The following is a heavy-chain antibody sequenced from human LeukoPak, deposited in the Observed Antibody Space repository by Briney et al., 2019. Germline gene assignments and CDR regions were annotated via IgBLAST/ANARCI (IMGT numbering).Heavy chain of an antibody. CDR3: ARDKGNWEHY. J-gene: IGHJ4*02. V-gene: IGHV3-21*01. CDR2: ISSSSSYI. CDR1: GFTFSSYS. Sequence: GGSLRLPCAASGFTFSSYSMNWVRQAPGKGLEWVSSISSSSSYIYYADSVKGRFTISRDNAKNSLYLQMNSLRAEDTAVYYCARDKGNWEHYWGQGTLVTVSS. D-gene: IGHD7-27*01.